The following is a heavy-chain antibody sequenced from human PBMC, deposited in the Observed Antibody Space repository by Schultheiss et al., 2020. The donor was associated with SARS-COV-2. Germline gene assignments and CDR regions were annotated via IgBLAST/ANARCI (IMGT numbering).Heavy chain of an antibody. V-gene: IGHV4-59*12. CDR2: INHSGST. Sequence: SETLSLTCTVSGGSISSYYWSWIRQPPGKGLEWIGEINHSGSTYYNPSLKSRVTISVDRSKNQFSLKLSSVTAADTAVYYCARAVGQLWLPANWFDPWGQGTLVTVSS. CDR3: ARAVGQLWLPANWFDP. D-gene: IGHD5-18*01. CDR1: GGSISSYY. J-gene: IGHJ5*02.